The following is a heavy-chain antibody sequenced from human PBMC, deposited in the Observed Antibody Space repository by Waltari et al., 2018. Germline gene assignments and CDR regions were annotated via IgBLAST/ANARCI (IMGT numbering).Heavy chain of an antibody. CDR1: GGSVSGYY. V-gene: IGHV4-34*01. J-gene: IGHJ4*02. CDR2: INHRGRT. Sequence: QVQLQQWGAGLLKPSETLSLTCAVYGGSVSGYYWSWIRQPPGKGLEWIGEINHRGRTNSPPPLTVRVHISVATAKNQFSLKRSSVPAADTAVYYCARGRESSSSFGYYFDYWGQGTLVTVSS. CDR3: ARGRESSSSFGYYFDY. D-gene: IGHD6-6*01.